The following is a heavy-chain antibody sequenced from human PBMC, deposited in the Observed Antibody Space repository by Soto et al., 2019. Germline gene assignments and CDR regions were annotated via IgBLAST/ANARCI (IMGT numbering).Heavy chain of an antibody. V-gene: IGHV3-66*01. Sequence: EVQLVESGGGLVQPGGSLRVSCAASGFTVSSNYMSWVRQAPGKGLEWVSVIYSGGSTYYADSVKGRFSISRDNSKSTLYLHMNSLRAEDTAVYYCARGLNYDFWSGYQYYYGMDVWGQGTTVTVSS. CDR1: GFTVSSNY. CDR2: IYSGGST. D-gene: IGHD3-3*01. J-gene: IGHJ6*02. CDR3: ARGLNYDFWSGYQYYYGMDV.